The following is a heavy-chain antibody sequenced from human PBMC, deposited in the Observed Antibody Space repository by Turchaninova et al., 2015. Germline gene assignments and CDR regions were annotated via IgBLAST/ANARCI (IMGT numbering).Heavy chain of an antibody. CDR2: NFHRGGT. V-gene: IGHV4-38-2*01. D-gene: IGHD2/OR15-2a*01. J-gene: IGHJ5*02. CDR3: ARHVGVTTFGNWFDP. Sequence: QVQLQESGPGLVKPSETLSLTCAVSGYSISSAYYWAGIRRPPGTGLQWVWNNFHRGGTNYTPSLKCRVTLAINTARNQFSLKVNAVTAADTAVYYCARHVGVTTFGNWFDPWGQGALVTVSS. CDR1: GYSISSAYY.